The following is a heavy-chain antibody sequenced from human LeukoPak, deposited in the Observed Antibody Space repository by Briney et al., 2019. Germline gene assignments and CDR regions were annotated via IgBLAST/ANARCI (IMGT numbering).Heavy chain of an antibody. J-gene: IGHJ3*02. V-gene: IGHV4-34*01. CDR3: ARGKPTPADDAFDI. CDR1: GGSFSGYY. CDR2: INHSGST. Sequence: SETLSLTCAVYGGSFSGYYWGWIRQPPGKGLEWIGEINHSGSTNYNPSLKSRVTISVDTSKNQFSLKLSSVTAADTAVYYCARGKPTPADDAFDIWGQGTMVTVSS.